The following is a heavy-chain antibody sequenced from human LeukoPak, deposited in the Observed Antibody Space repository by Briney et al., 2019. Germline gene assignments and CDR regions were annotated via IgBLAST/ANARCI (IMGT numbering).Heavy chain of an antibody. J-gene: IGHJ5*02. CDR1: GFTFSTYA. D-gene: IGHD4-23*01. CDR3: ARDLGLRGST. Sequence: GGSLRLSCAASGFTFSTYAMGWVRQTPGKGLVWVSRMYGDMSDISYADSVKGRFTISRDNAKNTVYLQMNSLRGEDTAVYYCARDLGLRGSTWGQGTLVTVSS. CDR2: MYGDMSDI. V-gene: IGHV3-74*01.